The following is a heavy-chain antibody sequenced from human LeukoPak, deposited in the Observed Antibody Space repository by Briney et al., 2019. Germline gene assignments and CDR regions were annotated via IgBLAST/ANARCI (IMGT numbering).Heavy chain of an antibody. Sequence: GGSLRLSCAASGFTFSIYWMSWVRQAPGKGLEWVANINQDGSEKYYVDSVKGRFTISRDNAQNSLYLQMNSLRAEDTAVYYCARTRGYSYGYFDYWGQGTLVTVSS. CDR2: INQDGSEK. D-gene: IGHD5-18*01. CDR1: GFTFSIYW. J-gene: IGHJ4*02. V-gene: IGHV3-7*01. CDR3: ARTRGYSYGYFDY.